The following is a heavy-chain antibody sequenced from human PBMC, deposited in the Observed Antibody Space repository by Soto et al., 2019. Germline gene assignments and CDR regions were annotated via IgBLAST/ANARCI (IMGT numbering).Heavy chain of an antibody. CDR1: GGTFSSYA. J-gene: IGHJ4*02. CDR3: ASTYYDFWIGYYRLFDY. Sequence: QVQLVQSGAEVKKPGSSVKVSCKASGGTFSSYAISWVRQAPGQGLEWMGGIIPIFGTANYAQKFQGRVTITADESTSTAYMELSSLRSEDTAVYYCASTYYDFWIGYYRLFDYWGQGTLVTVSS. D-gene: IGHD3-3*01. V-gene: IGHV1-69*01. CDR2: IIPIFGTA.